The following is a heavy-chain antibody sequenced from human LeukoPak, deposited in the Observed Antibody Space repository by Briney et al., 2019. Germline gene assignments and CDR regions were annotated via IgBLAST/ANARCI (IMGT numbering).Heavy chain of an antibody. CDR3: ARQVYSSSWSYYFEY. CDR2: IYYSGST. D-gene: IGHD6-13*01. CDR1: GGSISSYY. V-gene: IGHV4-59*01. Sequence: QPSETLSLTCTVSGGSISSYYWSWIRQPPGKGLEWIGYIYYSGSTSYNSSLKSRVTMSIDTSKNQFSLKLSSVTPADTAVYYCARQVYSSSWSYYFEYWGQGILVTVSS. J-gene: IGHJ4*02.